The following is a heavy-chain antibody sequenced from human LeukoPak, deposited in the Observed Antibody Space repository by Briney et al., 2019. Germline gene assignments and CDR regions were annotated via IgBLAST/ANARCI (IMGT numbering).Heavy chain of an antibody. CDR1: GFAFSRYW. Sequence: GGSLRLSCAASGFAFSRYWMHWVRQAPGKGLLWVSRISSDGSNTLYADSVKGRFTVSRDNAKITLYLQMDSLRADDTAVYYCATANYGLDVWGQGTTVTVSS. J-gene: IGHJ6*02. CDR2: ISSDGSNT. CDR3: ATANYGLDV. V-gene: IGHV3-74*01.